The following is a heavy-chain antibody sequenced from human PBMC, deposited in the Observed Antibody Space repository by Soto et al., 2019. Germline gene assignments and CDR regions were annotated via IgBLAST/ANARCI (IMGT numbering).Heavy chain of an antibody. J-gene: IGHJ4*02. CDR3: ARDPPLGIAVAALGPLRYFDY. CDR1: GFTFSSYW. Sequence: GGSLRLSCAASGFTFSSYWMSWVRQAPGKGLEWVANIKQDGSEKYYVDSVKGRFTISRDNAKNSLYLQMNSLRAEDTAVYYCARDPPLGIAVAALGPLRYFDYWGQGTLVTVSS. CDR2: IKQDGSEK. V-gene: IGHV3-7*01. D-gene: IGHD6-19*01.